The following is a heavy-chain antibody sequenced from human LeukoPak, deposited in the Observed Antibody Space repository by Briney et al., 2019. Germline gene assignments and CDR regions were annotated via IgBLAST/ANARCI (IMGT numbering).Heavy chain of an antibody. Sequence: PSETLSLTCTVSGDSTSSDRYYGGWVRQPPGKGLEWIGNIYYSGSTYYNPSLKSRVTMSVDTSKNQFFLKLNSVTAADTAEYYCARGRPYSGGYHLDYWGQGTLVTVSA. D-gene: IGHD1-26*01. CDR1: GDSTSSDRYY. CDR2: IYYSGST. V-gene: IGHV4-39*01. CDR3: ARGRPYSGGYHLDY. J-gene: IGHJ4*02.